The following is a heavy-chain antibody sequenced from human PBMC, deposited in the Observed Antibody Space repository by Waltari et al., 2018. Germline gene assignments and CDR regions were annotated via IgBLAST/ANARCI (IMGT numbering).Heavy chain of an antibody. V-gene: IGHV1-3*01. J-gene: IGHJ4*02. Sequence: QVQLVQSGAEVNKPGASVKVSCKASGYSFTSSSIHWVRQAPGQSLEWMGRINPGNVNTRYSQQFHGRVTITIDTSANTAYMELSSLRSEDTGVYYCARLPPGFQDYWGQGTLVTVSS. CDR2: INPGNVNT. CDR1: GYSFTSSS. CDR3: ARLPPGFQDY.